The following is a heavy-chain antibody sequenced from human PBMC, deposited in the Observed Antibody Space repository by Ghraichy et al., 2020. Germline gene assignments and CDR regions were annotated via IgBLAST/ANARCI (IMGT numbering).Heavy chain of an antibody. Sequence: SETLSLTCTVSGGSISGDYWSWIRQFPGKGMEWIGYIYYSGSTNYNPSLKSGITMSVDTSKNQFSLNLRSVTAADTAVYYCARLSVTIDYFDYWGQGTLVAVSS. J-gene: IGHJ4*02. CDR1: GGSISGDY. D-gene: IGHD4-17*01. CDR3: ARLSVTIDYFDY. CDR2: IYYSGST. V-gene: IGHV4-59*08.